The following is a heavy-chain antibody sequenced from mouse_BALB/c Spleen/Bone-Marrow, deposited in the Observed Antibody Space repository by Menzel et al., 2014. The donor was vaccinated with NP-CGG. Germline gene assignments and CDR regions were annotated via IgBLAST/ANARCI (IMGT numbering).Heavy chain of an antibody. CDR3: ASYVYGYYFDY. J-gene: IGHJ2*01. V-gene: IGHV14-3*02. CDR2: IDPANGNT. Sequence: VQLQRSGAELVKPGASVKLSCTASGFNVKDTYIHWVKQRPEQGLEWIGRIDPANGNTKYDPKFQGKATITADTSSNTAYLQLSSLTSEDTAVYYCASYVYGYYFDYWGQGTTLTVSS. D-gene: IGHD2-2*01. CDR1: GFNVKDTY.